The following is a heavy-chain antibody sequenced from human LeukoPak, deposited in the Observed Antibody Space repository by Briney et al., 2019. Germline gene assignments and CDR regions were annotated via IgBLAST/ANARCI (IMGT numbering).Heavy chain of an antibody. J-gene: IGHJ5*02. CDR3: ARGAPIRVAVAATFDP. CDR2: INPSGGST. Sequence: ASVKVSCKASGYTFTSYYIHWARQAPGQGLEWMGIINPSGGSTSYAQKFQGRVTITRDTSASTAYMELSSLRSEDTAMYYCARGAPIRVAVAATFDPWGQGTLVTVPS. D-gene: IGHD6-19*01. CDR1: GYTFTSYY. V-gene: IGHV1-46*01.